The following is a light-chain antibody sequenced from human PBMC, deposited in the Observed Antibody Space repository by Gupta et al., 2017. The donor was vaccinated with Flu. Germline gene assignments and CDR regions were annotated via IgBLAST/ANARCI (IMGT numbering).Light chain of an antibody. Sequence: SGDALPEQYAYWYQQKSGQAPVLVIYKDSERPSGIPERFSGSSSGTTVTLTIIGVQAEDEADYYCQSADSSGIWVFGGGTKLTVL. J-gene: IGLJ3*02. V-gene: IGLV3-25*03. CDR3: QSADSSGIWV. CDR2: KDS. CDR1: ALPEQY.